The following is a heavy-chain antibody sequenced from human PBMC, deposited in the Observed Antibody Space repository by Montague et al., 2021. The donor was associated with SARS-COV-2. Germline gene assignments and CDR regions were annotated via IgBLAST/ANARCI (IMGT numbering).Heavy chain of an antibody. CDR2: IYPGDSDT. CDR1: GYSFTSYW. D-gene: IGHD3-22*01. Sequence: QSGAEVKKPGESLKISCKGSGYSFTSYWIGWVRQMPGKGLEWMGIIYPGDSDTRYSPSFQGQVTISADKSISTAYLQWSSLKASDTAMYYCARHLIDDSSGHYYGDYWGQGTLVTISS. J-gene: IGHJ4*02. CDR3: ARHLIDDSSGHYYGDY. V-gene: IGHV5-51*01.